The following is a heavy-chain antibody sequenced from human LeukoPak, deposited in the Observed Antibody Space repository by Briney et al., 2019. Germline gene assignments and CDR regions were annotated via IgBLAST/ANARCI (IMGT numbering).Heavy chain of an antibody. CDR2: ISYDGSNK. CDR1: GFTFSSYA. J-gene: IGHJ4*02. CDR3: AGGPGFLIDC. Sequence: GRSLRLSCAASGFTFSSYAMHWVRQAPGKGLEWVAVISYDGSNKYYADSVKGRLTISRDNAKNLLYLQMNSLRVEDTAVYYCAGGPGFLIDCWGQGTLVTVSS. D-gene: IGHD3-3*01. V-gene: IGHV3-30*04.